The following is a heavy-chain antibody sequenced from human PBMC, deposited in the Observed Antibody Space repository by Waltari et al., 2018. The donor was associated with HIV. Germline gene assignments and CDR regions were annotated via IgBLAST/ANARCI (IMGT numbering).Heavy chain of an antibody. CDR3: AREVPTIGSASRGPGVADY. CDR1: GGSISSRSYY. CDR2: CCYSGGT. J-gene: IGHJ4*02. Sequence: QLQLQESGPGLVKPSETLSLTCSVSGGSISSRSYYWGWVRHPPGKGLEWIGSCCYSGGTYYNPTLKGRVTMSVTASSNQFSRELRCGMAAGTAVYYGAREVPTIGSASRGPGVADYGGQGTLVTVSS. V-gene: IGHV4-39*07. D-gene: IGHD1-26*01.